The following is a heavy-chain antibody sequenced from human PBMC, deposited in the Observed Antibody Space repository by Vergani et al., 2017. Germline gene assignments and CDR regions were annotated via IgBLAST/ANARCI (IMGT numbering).Heavy chain of an antibody. V-gene: IGHV3-49*03. CDR3: YTDYHDY. J-gene: IGHJ4*02. D-gene: IGHD2-2*02. Sequence: EVQLLESGGGSAQPGESLRLSCTASGFTFGDYAVSWFRQAPGKGLEWVGFIRSMSYGGTTEYAASVKGRFSISRDDSKDSAFLLVNNLKTEDTAVYFCYTDYHDYWGQGTLVTVSS. CDR2: IRSMSYGGTT. CDR1: GFTFGDYA.